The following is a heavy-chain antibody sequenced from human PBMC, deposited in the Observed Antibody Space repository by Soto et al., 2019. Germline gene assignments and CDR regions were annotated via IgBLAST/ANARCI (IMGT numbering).Heavy chain of an antibody. Sequence: GGSLRLSCAASGSTFSNYWMTWVRRAPGKGLEWVANIKQDGSENSYVGSVKGRFTISRDNAKNSLYLQMNNLRAEDAAVYYCARERGSKSMDVWGQGTPLTVSS. D-gene: IGHD2-15*01. CDR3: ARERGSKSMDV. V-gene: IGHV3-7*03. J-gene: IGHJ6*02. CDR2: IKQDGSEN. CDR1: GSTFSNYW.